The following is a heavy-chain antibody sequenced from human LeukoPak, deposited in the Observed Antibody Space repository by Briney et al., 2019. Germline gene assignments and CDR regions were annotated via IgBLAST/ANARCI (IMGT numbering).Heavy chain of an antibody. Sequence: GRSLRLSCAASGFTFSSYGMHWVRQAPGKGLEWVAVISYDGSNKYYADSVKGRFTISRDNSKNTLYLQMNSLRAEDTAAYYCAKDRGYGYSYGDYWGQGTLVTVSS. V-gene: IGHV3-30*18. CDR1: GFTFSSYG. J-gene: IGHJ4*02. CDR2: ISYDGSNK. CDR3: AKDRGYGYSYGDY. D-gene: IGHD5-18*01.